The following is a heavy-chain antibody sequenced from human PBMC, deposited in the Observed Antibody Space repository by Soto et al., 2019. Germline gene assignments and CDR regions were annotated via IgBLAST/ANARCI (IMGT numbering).Heavy chain of an antibody. CDR3: ARVCQHIVVVTATAGDAFDI. J-gene: IGHJ3*02. Sequence: SETLSLTCAVYGGSFSGYYWSWIRQPPGKGLEWIGEINHSGSTNYNPSLKSRVTISVDTSKNQFSLKLSSVTAADTAVYYGARVCQHIVVVTATAGDAFDIWGQGTMVTVSS. CDR1: GGSFSGYY. V-gene: IGHV4-34*01. CDR2: INHSGST. D-gene: IGHD2-21*02.